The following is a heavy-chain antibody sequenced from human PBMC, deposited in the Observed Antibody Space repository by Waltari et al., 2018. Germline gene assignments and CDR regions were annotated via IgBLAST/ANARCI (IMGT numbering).Heavy chain of an antibody. V-gene: IGHV4-34*01. J-gene: IGHJ4*02. Sequence: QVQLQQWGVGLLKPSETLSLTCAVYGGSFSGYYWSWIRQPPGKGLEWIGEINHSGSTNYNPALKSRVTISVDTSTNQFSLKLSSVTAADTAVYYCARGPGVVAASRAFDYWGQGTLVTVSS. CDR3: ARGPGVVAASRAFDY. CDR1: GGSFSGYY. D-gene: IGHD2-15*01. CDR2: INHSGST.